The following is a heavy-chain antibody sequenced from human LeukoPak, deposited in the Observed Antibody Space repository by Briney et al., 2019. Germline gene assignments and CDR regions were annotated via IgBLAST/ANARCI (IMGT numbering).Heavy chain of an antibody. CDR2: ISWVDD. CDR3: VRGYITYEY. CDR1: GFIFRSYA. D-gene: IGHD3-16*02. Sequence: AGGSLRLSCAASGFIFRSYAMTGVRQAQGKALEWVSSISWVDDNYTDSLKGRFTISRDDSRNTVFLQMNSLRAEDTAVYFCVRGYITYEYWRQGGLISVSS. J-gene: IGHJ4*02. V-gene: IGHV3-23*01.